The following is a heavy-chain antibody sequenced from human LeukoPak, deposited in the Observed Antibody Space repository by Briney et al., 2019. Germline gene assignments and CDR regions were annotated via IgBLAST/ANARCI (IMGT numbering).Heavy chain of an antibody. V-gene: IGHV4-31*03. Sequence: SQTLSLTCTVSGVSISSGGYYWSWIRQHPGKGLEWIGYIYYSGSTYYNPSLKSRVTISVDTSKNQFSLKLSSVTAADTAVYYCARLYYDSRIDYWGQGTLVTVSS. CDR2: IYYSGST. CDR1: GVSISSGGYY. CDR3: ARLYYDSRIDY. J-gene: IGHJ4*02. D-gene: IGHD3-22*01.